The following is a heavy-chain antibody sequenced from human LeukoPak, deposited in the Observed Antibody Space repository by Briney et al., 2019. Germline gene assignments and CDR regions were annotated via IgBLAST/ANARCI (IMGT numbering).Heavy chain of an antibody. J-gene: IGHJ4*02. CDR3: ARDGLVEGVSLFDY. CDR1: GYIFTSYA. V-gene: IGHV7-4-1*02. D-gene: IGHD3-16*01. CDR2: INMYIGHP. Sequence: ASVKVSCKASGYIFTSYAINWLRQAPGQGPEWMGWINMYIGHPTYAQGFTGRFVFSLDTSISTAYLQISSLKAEDTAVYYCARDGLVEGVSLFDYWGQGTLVTVSS.